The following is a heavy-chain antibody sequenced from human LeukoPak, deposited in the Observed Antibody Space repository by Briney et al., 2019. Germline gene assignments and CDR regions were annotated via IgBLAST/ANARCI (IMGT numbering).Heavy chain of an antibody. Sequence: AASVKVSCKASGGTFSSYAISWVRQAPGQGLEWMGGIIPIFGTANYAQKFQGRVTITADESTSTAYMELSSLRSEDTAVYYCARDPDYGDYNGDYWGQGTLVTVSS. CDR1: GGTFSSYA. V-gene: IGHV1-69*13. CDR3: ARDPDYGDYNGDY. CDR2: IIPIFGTA. J-gene: IGHJ4*02. D-gene: IGHD4-17*01.